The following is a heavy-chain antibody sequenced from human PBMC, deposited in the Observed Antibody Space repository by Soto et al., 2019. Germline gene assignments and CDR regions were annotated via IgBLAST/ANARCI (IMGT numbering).Heavy chain of an antibody. Sequence: QVQLQESGPGLVKPSETLSLTCTVSGGSINAFFWSWVRQPPGKGLESIGYIFHSGSTNSNPSLKSRVTISLDTSKTQFSLNLTSVTAADTAVYYCATQTGLYYY. CDR3: ATQTGLYYY. CDR2: IFHSGST. CDR1: GGSINAFF. J-gene: IGHJ6*01. V-gene: IGHV4-59*01.